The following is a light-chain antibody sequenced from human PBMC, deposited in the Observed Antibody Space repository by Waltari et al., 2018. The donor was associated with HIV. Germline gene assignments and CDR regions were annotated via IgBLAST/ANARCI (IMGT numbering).Light chain of an antibody. V-gene: IGLV3-1*01. J-gene: IGLJ2*01. CDR1: NFGDKN. CDR3: QTWDDSTAI. CDR2: QDT. Sequence: SYDLTQSPSVSVSPGQTARLTSFGVNFGDKNVSWYQQKPGQSPVMVIYQDTKRPSGIPERISGSNSGNTATLTIRGTQAVDEADYYCQTWDDSTAIFGGGTKLTVL.